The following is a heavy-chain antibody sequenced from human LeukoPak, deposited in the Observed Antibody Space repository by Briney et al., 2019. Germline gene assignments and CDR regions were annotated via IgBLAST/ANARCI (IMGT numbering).Heavy chain of an antibody. Sequence: PSETLSLTCTVSGDSISSTNSYRGWIRQPPGKGLEWIGSLYYSGSSYYNPSLKSRVTISADTSKNQFSLTLTSVTAADTAVYYCARHYYDSIRRGYGMDVWGQGTTVTVSS. J-gene: IGHJ6*02. CDR3: ARHYYDSIRRGYGMDV. CDR1: GDSISSTNSY. D-gene: IGHD3-22*01. CDR2: LYYSGSS. V-gene: IGHV4-39*01.